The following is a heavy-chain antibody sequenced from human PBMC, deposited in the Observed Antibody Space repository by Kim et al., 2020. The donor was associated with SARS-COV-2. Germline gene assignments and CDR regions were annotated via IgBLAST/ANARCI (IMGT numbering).Heavy chain of an antibody. CDR1: GGSFSGYY. CDR3: ARDPPWGGDKSRSYFDY. CDR2: INHSGST. V-gene: IGHV4-34*01. D-gene: IGHD2-21*01. J-gene: IGHJ4*02. Sequence: SETLSLTCAVYGGSFSGYYWSWIRQPPGKGLEWIGEINHSGSTNYNPSLKSRVTISVDTSKNQFSLKLSSVTAADTAVYYCARDPPWGGDKSRSYFDYWDQGTLVTVSS.